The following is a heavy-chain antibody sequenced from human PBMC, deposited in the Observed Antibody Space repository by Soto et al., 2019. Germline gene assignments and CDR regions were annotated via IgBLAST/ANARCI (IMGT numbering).Heavy chain of an antibody. CDR2: INAGNGNT. J-gene: IGHJ4*02. CDR1: GYTFTSYA. V-gene: IGHV1-3*01. Sequence: GASVKVSCKASGYTFTSYAMHWVRQAPGQRHEWMGWINAGNGNTKYSQKFQGRVTITRDTSASTAYMELSSLRSEDTAVYYCARGQWLVQVGTTFDYWGQGTLVTVSS. CDR3: ARGQWLVQVGTTFDY. D-gene: IGHD6-19*01.